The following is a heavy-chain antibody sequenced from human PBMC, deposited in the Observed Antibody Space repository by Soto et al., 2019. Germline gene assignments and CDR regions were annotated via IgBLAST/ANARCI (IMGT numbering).Heavy chain of an antibody. V-gene: IGHV6-1*01. Sequence: QVQLQQSGPGLVKPSQTLSLTCAISGDSVSSNSAAWNWIRQSPSRGLEWLGRTYYRSKWYNDYAVSVKSRITINPDTSKNQFSLQLNSVTPEDTAVYYCARDKDYGDYSSRVFFNWFDPWGQGTLVTVSS. J-gene: IGHJ5*02. CDR1: GDSVSSNSAA. CDR3: ARDKDYGDYSSRVFFNWFDP. D-gene: IGHD4-17*01. CDR2: TYYRSKWYN.